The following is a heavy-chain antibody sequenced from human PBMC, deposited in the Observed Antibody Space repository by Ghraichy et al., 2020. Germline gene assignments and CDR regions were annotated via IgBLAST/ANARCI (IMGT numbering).Heavy chain of an antibody. V-gene: IGHV3-74*01. CDR3: AREYCSGGRCYFGTGGSHFDY. CDR2: IKSDGSST. CDR1: GFTFSSYW. D-gene: IGHD2-15*01. Sequence: GGSLRLSCAASGFTFSSYWMHWVRQAPGKGLVWVSRIKSDGSSTIYADSVKGRFTISRDNAKNTLYLQMNSLRAEDTAVYYCAREYCSGGRCYFGTGGSHFDYGGQGTLVTVSS. J-gene: IGHJ4*02.